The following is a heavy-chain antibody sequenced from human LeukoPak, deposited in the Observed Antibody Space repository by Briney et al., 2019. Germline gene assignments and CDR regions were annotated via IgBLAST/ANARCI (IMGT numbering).Heavy chain of an antibody. CDR3: ASGSGTYSPDY. CDR1: GYTFTAYY. D-gene: IGHD1-26*01. V-gene: IGHV1-2*02. Sequence: VASVKVSCKTSGYTFTAYYMHWVRQVPGQGLEWMGWINPNSGGTNYAQKFQGRVTMTRDTSINTAYMELSRLGSDDTAVYFCASGSGTYSPDYWGQGTLVTVSS. CDR2: INPNSGGT. J-gene: IGHJ4*02.